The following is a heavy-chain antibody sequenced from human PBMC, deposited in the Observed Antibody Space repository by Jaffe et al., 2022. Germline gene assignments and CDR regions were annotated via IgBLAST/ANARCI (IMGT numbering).Heavy chain of an antibody. V-gene: IGHV3-21*01. CDR3: ARDLNYDYIWGSYP. CDR2: ISSSSSYI. CDR1: GFTFSSYS. Sequence: EVQLVESGGGLVKPGGSLRLSCAASGFTFSSYSMNWVRQAPGKGLEWVSSISSSSSYIYYADSVKGRFTISRDNAKNSLYLQMNSLRAEDTAVYYCARDLNYDYIWGSYPWGQGTLVTVSS. D-gene: IGHD3-16*02. J-gene: IGHJ4*02.